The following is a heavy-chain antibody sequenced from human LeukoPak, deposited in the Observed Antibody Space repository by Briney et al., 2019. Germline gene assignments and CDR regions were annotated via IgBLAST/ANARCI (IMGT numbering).Heavy chain of an antibody. Sequence: SETLSLTCTVSGGSISSSSYYWGWTRQPPGKGLEWIGSIYYSGSTYYNPSLKSRVTISVDTSKNQFSLKLSSVTAADTAVYYCARRAVDIVVVPAAIGFDYWGQGTLVTVSS. D-gene: IGHD2-2*03. CDR3: ARRAVDIVVVPAAIGFDY. J-gene: IGHJ4*02. V-gene: IGHV4-39*01. CDR1: GGSISSSSYY. CDR2: IYYSGST.